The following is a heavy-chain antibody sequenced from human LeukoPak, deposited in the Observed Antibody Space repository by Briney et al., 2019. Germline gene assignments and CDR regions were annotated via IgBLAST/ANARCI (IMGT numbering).Heavy chain of an antibody. Sequence: SVTVSCTASGGTFSSYAISWVRQAPGQGLEWMGGIIPIFGTANYAQKFQGRVTITADESTSTAYMELSSLRSEDTAVYYCARARNYDFWSGYYIWGQGTLVTVSS. J-gene: IGHJ4*02. CDR1: GGTFSSYA. V-gene: IGHV1-69*13. CDR3: ARARNYDFWSGYYI. D-gene: IGHD3-3*01. CDR2: IIPIFGTA.